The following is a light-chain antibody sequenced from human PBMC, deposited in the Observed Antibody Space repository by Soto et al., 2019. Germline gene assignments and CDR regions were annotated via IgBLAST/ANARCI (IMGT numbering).Light chain of an antibody. CDR3: CSYAGSPYV. Sequence: QSVLTQPASVSGSPGQSITISCTGTSSDVGSYNLVSWYQQHPGKAPKLMIYEVSKRPSGVSNRFSGSKSGNTASLTISGLQAEDEADYYCCSYAGSPYVFGTGTKVPVL. J-gene: IGLJ1*01. CDR2: EVS. CDR1: SSDVGSYNL. V-gene: IGLV2-23*02.